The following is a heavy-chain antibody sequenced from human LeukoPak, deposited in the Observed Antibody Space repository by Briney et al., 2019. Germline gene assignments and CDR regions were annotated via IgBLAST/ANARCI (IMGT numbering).Heavy chain of an antibody. D-gene: IGHD6-13*01. CDR3: ARDFGAAGTGYYYYYYMDV. V-gene: IGHV7-4-1*02. Sequence: ASVKVSCKASGYTFTSYAMNWVRQAPGQGLEWMGWINTNTGNPTYAQGFTGRFVFSLDTSVSTAYLQISSLKAEDTAVYYCARDFGAAGTGYYYYYYMDVWGKGTTVTVSS. CDR2: INTNTGNP. CDR1: GYTFTSYA. J-gene: IGHJ6*03.